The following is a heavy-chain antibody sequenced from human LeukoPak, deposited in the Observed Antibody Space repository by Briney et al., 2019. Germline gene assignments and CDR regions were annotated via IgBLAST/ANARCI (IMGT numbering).Heavy chain of an antibody. CDR3: ARFASDWTINWFDP. D-gene: IGHD3/OR15-3a*01. CDR2: IYYSGST. J-gene: IGHJ5*02. Sequence: SETLSLTCTVSRGSISSYYWSWIRQPPGKGLEWIGYIYYSGSTNYNPSLKSRVTISVDTSKNQFSLKLSSVTAADTAVYYCARFASDWTINWFDPWGQGTLVTVSS. V-gene: IGHV4-59*01. CDR1: RGSISSYY.